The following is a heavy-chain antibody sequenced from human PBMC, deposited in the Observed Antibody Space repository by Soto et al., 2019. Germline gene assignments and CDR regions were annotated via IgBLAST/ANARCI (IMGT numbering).Heavy chain of an antibody. Sequence: GGSLRLSCAASGFTFSSYAMHWVRQAPGKGLEWVAVISYDGSNKYYADSVKGRFTISRDNSKNTLYLQMNSLRAEDTAVYYCARDSGGSSSWYSYYYYGMDVWGQGTTVTLSS. CDR1: GFTFSSYA. CDR2: ISYDGSNK. CDR3: ARDSGGSSSWYSYYYYGMDV. J-gene: IGHJ6*02. D-gene: IGHD6-13*01. V-gene: IGHV3-30-3*01.